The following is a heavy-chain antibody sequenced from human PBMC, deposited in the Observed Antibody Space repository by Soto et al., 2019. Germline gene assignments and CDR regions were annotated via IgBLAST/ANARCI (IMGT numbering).Heavy chain of an antibody. Sequence: ASVKVSCKASGYTFTGYYMHWVRQAPGQGLEWMGWINPNSGGTNYAQKFQGWVTMTRDTSISTAYMELSRLRSDDTAVYYCARGYYDSSGYRSGVAAFDIWGQGTMVTVSS. V-gene: IGHV1-2*04. J-gene: IGHJ3*02. CDR3: ARGYYDSSGYRSGVAAFDI. D-gene: IGHD3-22*01. CDR2: INPNSGGT. CDR1: GYTFTGYY.